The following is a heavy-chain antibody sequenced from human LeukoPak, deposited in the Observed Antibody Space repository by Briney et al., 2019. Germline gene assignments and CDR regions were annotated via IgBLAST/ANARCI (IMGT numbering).Heavy chain of an antibody. J-gene: IGHJ4*02. CDR2: INHSRGT. V-gene: IGHV4-34*01. CDR1: DGSITAYY. Sequence: SETLSLTCSVYDGSITAYYWSWIRQPPGKGLEWIGEINHSRGTKYNPSLESRVTILLDASKNEFSLNLNSVTAADTAVYYWAREDYNFDSWGQGTLFTVSS. CDR3: AREDYNFDS. D-gene: IGHD3-16*01.